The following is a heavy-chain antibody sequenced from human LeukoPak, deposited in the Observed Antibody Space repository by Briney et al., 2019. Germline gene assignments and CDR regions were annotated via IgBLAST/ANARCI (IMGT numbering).Heavy chain of an antibody. CDR1: GGSFSGYY. D-gene: IGHD6-6*01. CDR3: AREQLVKGFDP. V-gene: IGHV4-34*01. Sequence: KPSETLSLTCAVYGGSFSGYYWSWIRQPPGKGLEWIGEINHSGSTNYNPSLKSRVTISVDTSKNQFSLKLSSVTAADTAVYYCAREQLVKGFDPWGQGTPVTVSS. J-gene: IGHJ5*02. CDR2: INHSGST.